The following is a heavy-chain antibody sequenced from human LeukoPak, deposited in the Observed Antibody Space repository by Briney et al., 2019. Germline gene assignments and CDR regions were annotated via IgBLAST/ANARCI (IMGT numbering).Heavy chain of an antibody. Sequence: GGSLRLSCAASGFTFSSYSMNWVRQAPGKGLEWVSSISSSSSYIYYADSVKGRFTISRDNAKNSLFLQMNSLRAEDTAVYYCAKDGGLWVSAHWGDSWGRGTLVTVSS. D-gene: IGHD7-27*01. J-gene: IGHJ4*02. CDR2: ISSSSSYI. CDR1: GFTFSSYS. V-gene: IGHV3-21*04. CDR3: AKDGGLWVSAHWGDS.